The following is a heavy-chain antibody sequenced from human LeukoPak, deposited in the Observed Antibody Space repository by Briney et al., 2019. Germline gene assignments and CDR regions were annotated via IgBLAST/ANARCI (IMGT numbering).Heavy chain of an antibody. J-gene: IGHJ4*02. D-gene: IGHD4-17*01. CDR2: IYTSGST. CDR3: GRATVTGFHFDY. CDR1: GGSLSSYY. V-gene: IGHV4-4*07. Sequence: SETLSLTCTVSGGSLSSYYWSWIRQPPGKGLEWIGRIYTSGSTNYNPSLTSRVTMSVDTSKNQFPLKRSSVTAADTDVYYCGRATVTGFHFDYWGQGTLVTVSS.